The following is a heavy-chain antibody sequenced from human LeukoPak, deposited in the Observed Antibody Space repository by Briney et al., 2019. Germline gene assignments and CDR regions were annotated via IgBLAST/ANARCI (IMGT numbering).Heavy chain of an antibody. D-gene: IGHD5-24*01. J-gene: IGHJ5*02. CDR2: ISYSGST. CDR3: ASSARPWHWFDP. V-gene: IGHV4-59*01. CDR1: GGSISNYY. Sequence: PSETLSLTCTVSGGSISNYYWTWIRRPPGKGLEWIGFISYSGSTNYNPSLKSRVTISVDTSKNQFSLKLSSVTAADTAVYYCASSARPWHWFDPWGQGTLVTVSS.